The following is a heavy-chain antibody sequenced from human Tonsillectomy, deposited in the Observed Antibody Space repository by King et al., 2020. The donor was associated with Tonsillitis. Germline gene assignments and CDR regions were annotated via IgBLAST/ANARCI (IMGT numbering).Heavy chain of an antibody. D-gene: IGHD3-10*01. CDR1: GVIFSNAW. CDR2: IKSKTDGGTI. Sequence: VQLVESGGGLVKPGGSLRLSCAASGVIFSNAWMNWVRQAPGKGLEWVGQIKSKTDGGTIDYAATVKGRFTISKDDSKKKLYVKMNSLKTEDTDVYYCTPVYDSGSYSWGQGTLVTVSS. V-gene: IGHV3-15*01. CDR3: TPVYDSGSYS. J-gene: IGHJ4*02.